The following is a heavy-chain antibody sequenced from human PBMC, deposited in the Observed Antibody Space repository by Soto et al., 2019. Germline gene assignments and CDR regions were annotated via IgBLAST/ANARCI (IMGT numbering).Heavy chain of an antibody. Sequence: SETLSLTYSVSGDAMSGYSWTWVRQPPGKGLEWIGYIYYSGTTNYNPSLKSRVTISVDTSKNQFSLKLSSVTAADTAVYYCARDRVGTTDFDYWGQG. CDR2: IYYSGTT. J-gene: IGHJ4*02. V-gene: IGHV4-59*01. D-gene: IGHD1-26*01. CDR3: ARDRVGTTDFDY. CDR1: GDAMSGYS.